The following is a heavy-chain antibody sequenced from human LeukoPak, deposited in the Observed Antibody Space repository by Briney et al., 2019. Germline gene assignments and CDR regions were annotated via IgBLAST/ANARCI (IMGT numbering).Heavy chain of an antibody. D-gene: IGHD2-2*01. J-gene: IGHJ4*02. Sequence: PSETLSLTCTVSGASIRSYYWSWIRQPPGKGLEWIGYIYYSGSTNYNPSLKSRVTISVDTSKNQFSLKLSSVTAADTAVYYCARHGSTYALRNWGQGTLVTVSS. V-gene: IGHV4-59*08. CDR1: GASIRSYY. CDR2: IYYSGST. CDR3: ARHGSTYALRN.